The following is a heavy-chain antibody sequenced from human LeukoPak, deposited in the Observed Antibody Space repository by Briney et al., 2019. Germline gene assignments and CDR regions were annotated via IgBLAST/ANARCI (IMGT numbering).Heavy chain of an antibody. CDR1: GFTFDDYA. J-gene: IGHJ3*02. D-gene: IGHD4-23*01. Sequence: GRSLRLSCAASGFTFDDYAMHWVRQAPGKGLEWVSGISWNSGSIGYADSMKGRFTISRDNAKNSLYPQMNSLRAEDTALYYCAKDIDGVVRAFDIWGQGTMVTVSS. V-gene: IGHV3-9*01. CDR2: ISWNSGSI. CDR3: AKDIDGVVRAFDI.